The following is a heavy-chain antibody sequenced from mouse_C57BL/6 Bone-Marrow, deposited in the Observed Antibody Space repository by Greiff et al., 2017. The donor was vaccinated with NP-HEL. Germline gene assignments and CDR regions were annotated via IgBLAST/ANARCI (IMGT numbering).Heavy chain of an antibody. CDR2: ISYCGST. Sequence: EVKLVESGPGLAKPSQILSLTFSVTGYSITSDYWNWIWKFPGNKPEYMGYISYCGSTYYIPSLNTRPSITRDTSKNQHYLQLNSVTTEDTATYYCARSALWVRRSYYAMDYWGQGTWVTVSS. D-gene: IGHD2-14*01. CDR1: GYSITSDY. J-gene: IGHJ4*01. V-gene: IGHV3-8*01. CDR3: ARSALWVRRSYYAMDY.